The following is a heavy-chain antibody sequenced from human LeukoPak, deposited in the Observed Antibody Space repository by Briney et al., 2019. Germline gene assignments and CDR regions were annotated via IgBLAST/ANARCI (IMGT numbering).Heavy chain of an antibody. CDR3: ARVRPRVGAEYYFDY. Sequence: GGSLRLSCAASGFTVSSNYMSWVRQAPGKGLEWVSVIYSGGSTYYADSVKGRFTISRYNSKNTLYLQMNSLRAEDTAVYYCARVRPRVGAEYYFDYWGQGTLVTVSS. D-gene: IGHD1-26*01. CDR2: IYSGGST. CDR1: GFTVSSNY. J-gene: IGHJ4*02. V-gene: IGHV3-53*01.